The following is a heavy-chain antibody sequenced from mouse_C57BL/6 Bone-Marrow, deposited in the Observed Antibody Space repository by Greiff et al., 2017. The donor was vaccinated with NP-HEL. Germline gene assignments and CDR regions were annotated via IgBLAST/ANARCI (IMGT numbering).Heavy chain of an antibody. J-gene: IGHJ2*01. CDR3: ARSNYYGSSIDY. V-gene: IGHV1-69*01. D-gene: IGHD1-1*01. Sequence: QVQLQQSGAELVMPGASVKLSCKASGYTFTSYWMHWVKQRPGQGLEWIGEIDPSDSYTNYNQKFKGKSTLTVDKSSSTAYMQLSSLTSEDSAVYYCARSNYYGSSIDYWGQGTTLTVSS. CDR1: GYTFTSYW. CDR2: IDPSDSYT.